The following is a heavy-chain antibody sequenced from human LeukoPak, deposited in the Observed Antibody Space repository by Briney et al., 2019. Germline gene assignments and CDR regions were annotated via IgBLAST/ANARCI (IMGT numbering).Heavy chain of an antibody. J-gene: IGHJ6*02. CDR1: GFTFTSYA. CDR3: GKRELWHGSGEDA. CDR2: ISGSGDRT. Sequence: GGSLRLSCAASGFTFTSYAMSWVRQTPGKGLEWVSAISGSGDRTYYAESVKGRFSISRDNSKNTLYLQMHSLRAEDTAVYYCGKRELWHGSGEDAWGQGTTVTVSS. V-gene: IGHV3-23*01. D-gene: IGHD3-10*01.